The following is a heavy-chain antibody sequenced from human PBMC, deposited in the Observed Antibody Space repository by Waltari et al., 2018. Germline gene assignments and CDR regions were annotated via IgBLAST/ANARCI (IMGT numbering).Heavy chain of an antibody. J-gene: IGHJ4*02. D-gene: IGHD3-10*01. CDR3: ARERRELLWFGEFLFDY. V-gene: IGHV4-4*07. CDR1: GGSISSYY. Sequence: QVQLQESGPGLVKPSETLSLTCTVSGGSISSYYWSWIRQPAGKGLEWIGRIYTSGSTNYNPSLKSRVTMSVDTSKNQFSLKLSSVTAADTAVYYCARERRELLWFGEFLFDYWGQGTLVTVSS. CDR2: IYTSGST.